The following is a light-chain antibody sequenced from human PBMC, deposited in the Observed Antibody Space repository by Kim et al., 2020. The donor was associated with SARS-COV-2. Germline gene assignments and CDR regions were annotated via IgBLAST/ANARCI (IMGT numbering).Light chain of an antibody. CDR3: AAWDDSPDGYVV. CDR2: TNN. CDR1: TSNIETNT. J-gene: IGLJ2*01. V-gene: IGLV1-44*01. Sequence: QSVLTQPPSVSGTPGQRVSISCSGRTSNIETNTVNWYQQLPGAAPKLLIHTNNQRPSGVPDRFSGSRFGTSASLTISGLQSEAEADYFCAAWDDSPDGYVVFGGGTQLTVL.